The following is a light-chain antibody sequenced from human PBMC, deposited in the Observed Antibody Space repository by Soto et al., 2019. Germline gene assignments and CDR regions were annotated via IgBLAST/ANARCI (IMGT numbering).Light chain of an antibody. CDR1: SSHVGGYNY. CDR3: SSYTSSSTLYV. J-gene: IGLJ1*01. V-gene: IGLV2-14*01. CDR2: DVS. Sequence: QSVLAQRASLSGSPGQSITISCTGTSSHVGGYNYVSWYQQHPGKAPKLMIYDVSNRPSGVSNRFSGSKSGNTASLTISGLQAEDEADYYCSSYTSSSTLYVFGTGTKVTVL.